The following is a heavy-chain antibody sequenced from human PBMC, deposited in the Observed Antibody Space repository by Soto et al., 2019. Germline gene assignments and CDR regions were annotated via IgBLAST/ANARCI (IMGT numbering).Heavy chain of an antibody. CDR1: GYTFTSYG. CDR3: AMDYGDSPEYFKH. CDR2: ISPPKGGM. Sequence: QVQLVQSGPDLKRPGASMKVSCKASGYTFTSYGIIWVGQTPGQGFEWLAWISPPKGGMQYSQKAQGRVTLSKDTSSNTAYMEMTTLRVDDTAVYYCAMDYGDSPEYFKHWGQGTLVTVS. J-gene: IGHJ1*01. D-gene: IGHD4-17*01. V-gene: IGHV1-18*04.